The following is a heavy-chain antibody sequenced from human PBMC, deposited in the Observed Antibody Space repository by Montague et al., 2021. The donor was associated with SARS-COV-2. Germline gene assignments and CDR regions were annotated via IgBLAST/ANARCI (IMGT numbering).Heavy chain of an antibody. D-gene: IGHD2/OR15-2a*01. Sequence: SLRLSCAASGFTFSSYAMHWVRQAPGKGLEWVSVISYDGSNKYYADSVKGRFTISRDNSKNTLYLQMDSLRAEDTAVYYCARTLLDYYGMDVWGQGTPVTVPS. CDR1: GFTFSSYA. CDR3: ARTLLDYYGMDV. J-gene: IGHJ6*02. CDR2: ISYDGSNK. V-gene: IGHV3-30-3*01.